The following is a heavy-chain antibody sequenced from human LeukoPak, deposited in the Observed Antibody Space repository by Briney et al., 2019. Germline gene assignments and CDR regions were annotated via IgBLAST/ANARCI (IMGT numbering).Heavy chain of an antibody. CDR2: IYSGGST. J-gene: IGHJ6*03. CDR3: ARDYGLAAAGHYYMDV. D-gene: IGHD6-13*01. V-gene: IGHV3-53*01. Sequence: GGSLRLSCAAYGFTVSSNYMSSVRQAPGKGLEWVSVIYSGGSTYYADSVKGRFTISRDNSKNTLYLQMNSLRAEDTAVYYCARDYGLAAAGHYYMDVWGKGTTVTISS. CDR1: GFTVSSNY.